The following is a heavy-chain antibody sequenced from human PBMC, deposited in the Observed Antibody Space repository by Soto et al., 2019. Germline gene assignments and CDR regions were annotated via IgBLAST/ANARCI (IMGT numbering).Heavy chain of an antibody. CDR3: VRKPGVPSGDYGMDV. CDR1: GYTFTGHY. D-gene: IGHD3-10*01. Sequence: QVQLVQSGAEVKEPGASVRVSCKPSGYTFTGHYIHWVRQAPGQGPEWMGGISPNTGSTHYAQNFLGRVTMTRDTSISTAYVELRSLTSDDTAVYYCVRKPGVPSGDYGMDVWGQGATVTVSS. V-gene: IGHV1-2*02. J-gene: IGHJ6*02. CDR2: ISPNTGST.